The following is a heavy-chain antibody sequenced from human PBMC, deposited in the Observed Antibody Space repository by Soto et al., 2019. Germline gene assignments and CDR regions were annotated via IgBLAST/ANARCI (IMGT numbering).Heavy chain of an antibody. V-gene: IGHV3-33*01. CDR1: GFTFSSYG. D-gene: IGHD3-22*01. J-gene: IGHJ4*02. Sequence: PGGSLRLSCSASGFTFSSYGMHWVRQAPGKGLEWVAIIWYDGVNKNYIDSVKGRFTISRDNSKNTLYLQMNSLRAEDTAVYYCAIVQTRYYHDSSGYVGHSGQGTLVTVSS. CDR2: IWYDGVNK. CDR3: AIVQTRYYHDSSGYVGH.